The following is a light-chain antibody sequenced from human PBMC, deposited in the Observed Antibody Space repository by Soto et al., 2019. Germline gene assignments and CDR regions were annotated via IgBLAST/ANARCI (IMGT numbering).Light chain of an antibody. CDR3: QQYNNWTWT. CDR1: QSVSSD. J-gene: IGKJ1*01. V-gene: IGKV3-15*01. CDR2: DAS. Sequence: EMVITQFPATLSVSPGERATLSCRASQSVSSDLAWYQQKPGQAPRLLIYDASTRETGISARFSCSGAGTECTRTISSLQSEDVAFDYCQQYNNWTWTFGQGTKVDIK.